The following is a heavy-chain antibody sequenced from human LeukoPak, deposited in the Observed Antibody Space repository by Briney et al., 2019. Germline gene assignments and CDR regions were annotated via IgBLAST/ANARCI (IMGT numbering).Heavy chain of an antibody. CDR1: GGSIFADY. Sequence: SETLSLTCSVSGGSIFADYWSWIRQPPGKGLEWIGYIYYSGSANYNPSLKSRITISVDTSKNKFSLRLRSVTAADTAIYYCARRTGSYFGQFDSWGQGTLVTVSS. J-gene: IGHJ4*02. CDR3: ARRTGSYFGQFDS. CDR2: IYYSGSA. D-gene: IGHD3-10*01. V-gene: IGHV4-59*01.